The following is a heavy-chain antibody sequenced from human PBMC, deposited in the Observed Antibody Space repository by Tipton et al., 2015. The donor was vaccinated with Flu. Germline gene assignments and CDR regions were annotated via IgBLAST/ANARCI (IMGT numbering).Heavy chain of an antibody. Sequence: GLVKPSGTLSLTCVVSGGSISSTSWWSWVRQSPGKGMEWIGEIYQSGGTNYNPSLKSRVNISVDRSKNRFSLRLNSVTAADTAVYYCARRDYSNYVSDPKNWFDPWGQGTLVTVSS. CDR1: GGSISSTSW. CDR2: IYQSGGT. J-gene: IGHJ5*02. V-gene: IGHV4-4*02. D-gene: IGHD4-11*01. CDR3: ARRDYSNYVSDPKNWFDP.